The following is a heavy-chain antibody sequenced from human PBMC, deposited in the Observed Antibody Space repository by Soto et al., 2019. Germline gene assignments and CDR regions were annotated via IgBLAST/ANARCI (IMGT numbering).Heavy chain of an antibody. CDR2: INHSGST. V-gene: IGHV4-34*01. CDR1: GGSLSGYY. Sequence: PSETLSLTCAVYGGSLSGYYWSWIRQPPGKGLEWIGEINHSGSTNYNPSLKSRVTISVDTSKNQFSLKLSSVTAADTAVYYCASDSDSSGWPSYAFDIWGQGTMVTVSS. CDR3: ASDSDSSGWPSYAFDI. J-gene: IGHJ3*02. D-gene: IGHD6-19*01.